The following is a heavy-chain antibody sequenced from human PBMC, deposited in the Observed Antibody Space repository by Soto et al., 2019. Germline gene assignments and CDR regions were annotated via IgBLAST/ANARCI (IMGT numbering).Heavy chain of an antibody. CDR2: MNPGSGKT. J-gene: IGHJ5*02. CDR3: ARLASAGTLNWFDP. V-gene: IGHV1-8*02. CDR1: GYTFINFD. D-gene: IGHD6-13*01. Sequence: QVQLMQSGAEVKEPGASVRVSCKASGYTFINFDISWVRQATGQGLEWMGWMNPGSGKTGYASKFQGRVTMNRDASTSTAHLELSSLTSEDTAIYYCARLASAGTLNWFDPWGQGSLVTVSS.